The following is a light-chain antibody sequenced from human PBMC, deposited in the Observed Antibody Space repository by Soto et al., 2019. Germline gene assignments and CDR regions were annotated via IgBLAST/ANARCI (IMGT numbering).Light chain of an antibody. CDR1: QSVSSSY. J-gene: IGKJ1*01. V-gene: IGKV3-20*01. CDR3: QQYGRSPRT. Sequence: EIVLTQSPGTLSLSPGERATLSCRASQSVSSSYLAWYQQKPGQAPRLLIYDASSRATGIPDRFSGSGSGTDFTLTISRLEPDDFAVYYCQQYGRSPRTFGQGTKVEIK. CDR2: DAS.